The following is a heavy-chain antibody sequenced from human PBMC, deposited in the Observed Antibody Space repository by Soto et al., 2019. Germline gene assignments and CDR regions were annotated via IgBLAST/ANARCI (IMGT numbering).Heavy chain of an antibody. V-gene: IGHV3-7*01. CDR2: IKQDGSET. CDR3: AREWPHDF. J-gene: IGHJ4*02. D-gene: IGHD1-1*01. Sequence: GGSLRLSCAASGFTFSNYWISWVRQAPGKGLEWVANIKQDGSETSYVDPVKGRFTISRDNAKNSVYLQMNSLRVEDTAVYYCAREWPHDFWGQGTLVTVSS. CDR1: GFTFSNYW.